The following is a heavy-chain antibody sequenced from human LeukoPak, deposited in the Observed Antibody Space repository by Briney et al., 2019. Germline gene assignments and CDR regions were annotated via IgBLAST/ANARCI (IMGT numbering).Heavy chain of an antibody. CDR1: GFTVSSNY. CDR2: IYSGGST. Sequence: GGSLRLSCAASGFTVSSNYMSWVRQAPGKGLEWVSVIYSGGSTYYADSVKGRFTISRDNSKNTLYLQMNSLRAEDTAVYYCAKDRLTSGSYISWGQGTLVTVSS. CDR3: AKDRLTSGSYIS. J-gene: IGHJ5*02. V-gene: IGHV3-66*01. D-gene: IGHD1-26*01.